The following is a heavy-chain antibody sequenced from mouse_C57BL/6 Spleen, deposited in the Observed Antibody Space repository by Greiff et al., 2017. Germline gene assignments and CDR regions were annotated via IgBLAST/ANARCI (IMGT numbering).Heavy chain of an antibody. Sequence: QVQLQQPGAELVKPGASVKVSCKASGYTFTSYWMHWVQQRPGQGLEWIGRIHPSDSDTKSNQKFKGKATLTVDKSSSPAYMQLISLTSEDSAVYYCAIRYYYGSSYDYFDYWGQGTTLTVSS. J-gene: IGHJ2*01. D-gene: IGHD1-1*01. V-gene: IGHV1-74*01. CDR1: GYTFTSYW. CDR3: AIRYYYGSSYDYFDY. CDR2: IHPSDSDT.